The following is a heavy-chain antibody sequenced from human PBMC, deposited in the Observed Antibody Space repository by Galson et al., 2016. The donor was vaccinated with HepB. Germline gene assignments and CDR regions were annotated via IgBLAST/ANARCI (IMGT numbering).Heavy chain of an antibody. J-gene: IGHJ4*02. V-gene: IGHV3-15*05. CDR2: IKSQNNGGTR. Sequence: SLRLSCAASGFVFSETWMNWVRQAPGEGLEWIARIKSQNNGGTREYGAPVKGRFTISRDDSKKTIYLQMNSLKIEDTAMYFCTADLYRSSACCNDYWGQGTLVTVSS. D-gene: IGHD6-19*01. CDR1: GFVFSETW. CDR3: TADLYRSSACCNDY.